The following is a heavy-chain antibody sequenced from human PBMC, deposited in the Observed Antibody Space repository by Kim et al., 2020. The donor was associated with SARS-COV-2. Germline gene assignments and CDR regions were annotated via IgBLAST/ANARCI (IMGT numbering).Heavy chain of an antibody. CDR2: IYYSGST. V-gene: IGHV4-31*03. D-gene: IGHD3-10*01. CDR1: GGSISSGGYY. CDR3: ARDSRGLWFGELFEWLEPARGFDP. Sequence: TLSLTCTVSGGSISSGGYYWSWIRQHPGKGLEWIGYIYYSGSTYYNPSLKSRVTISVDTSKNQFSLKLSSVTAADTAVYYCARDSRGLWFGELFEWLEPARGFDPWGQGTLVTVSS. J-gene: IGHJ5*02.